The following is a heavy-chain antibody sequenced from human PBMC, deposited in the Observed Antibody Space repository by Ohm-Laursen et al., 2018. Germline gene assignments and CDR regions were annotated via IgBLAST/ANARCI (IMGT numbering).Heavy chain of an antibody. CDR1: GDVITRYY. D-gene: IGHD3-22*01. CDR3: AGFRDSLAAPDY. CDR2: IFYTGKI. V-gene: IGHV4-59*01. J-gene: IGHJ4*02. Sequence: GTLSLTCNVSGDVITRYYWSWIRQPPGMRLEWIGYIFYTGKIKYNPSLKSRATISVDTSKNQFFLKVNSMTTSDTAVYYCAGFRDSLAAPDYWGQGAQVTVSS.